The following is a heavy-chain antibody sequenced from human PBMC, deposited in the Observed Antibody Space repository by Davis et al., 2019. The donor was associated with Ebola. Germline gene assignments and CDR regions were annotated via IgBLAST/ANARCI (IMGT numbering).Heavy chain of an antibody. CDR3: ATDGDLAVAGKFYLDS. V-gene: IGHV4-39*02. J-gene: IGHJ4*02. CDR1: GVYLGSSGYY. Sequence: PSETLSLTCNVYGVYLGSSGYYWGFVRQPPGKGLEWIGNIHYSGRTKYNPSLQGRVTMSIDTPRDQFALRLHSVTAADTAVYYCATDGDLAVAGKFYLDSWGRGTLVTVSS. D-gene: IGHD6-19*01. CDR2: IHYSGRT.